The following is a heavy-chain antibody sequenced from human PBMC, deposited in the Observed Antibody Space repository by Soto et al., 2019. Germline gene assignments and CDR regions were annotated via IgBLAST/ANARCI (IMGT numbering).Heavy chain of an antibody. D-gene: IGHD6-19*01. V-gene: IGHV4-34*01. CDR2: INHSGST. Sequence: PSETLSLTCAVYGGSFSGYYWSWIRQHTGKGLEWIGEINHSGSTNYNPSLKSRVTISVDTSKNQFSLKLSSVTAADTAVYYCAAAYYMYGSGWAEGVWGQGTTVTVSS. CDR1: GGSFSGYY. CDR3: AAAYYMYGSGWAEGV. J-gene: IGHJ6*02.